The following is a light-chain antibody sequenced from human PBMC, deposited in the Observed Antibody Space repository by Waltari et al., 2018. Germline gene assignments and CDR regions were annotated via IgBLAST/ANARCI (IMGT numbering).Light chain of an antibody. V-gene: IGLV6-57*04. CDR3: QSYDSNNPVV. Sequence: NFMLTQPHSVSESPGKTVTISCTRTSGSIARNHVQWYQHRPGSAPTTVIYEDTQRPSGVPDRFSGSIDSSTNSASLTISGLKTEDEADYYCQSYDSNNPVVFGGGTKLTVL. CDR2: EDT. CDR1: SGSIARNH. J-gene: IGLJ2*01.